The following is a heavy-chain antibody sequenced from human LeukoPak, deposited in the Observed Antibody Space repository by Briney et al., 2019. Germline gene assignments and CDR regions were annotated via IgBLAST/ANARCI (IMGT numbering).Heavy chain of an antibody. CDR2: IYSGTN. CDR3: ARIHWLATRYYFDY. D-gene: IGHD6-19*01. V-gene: IGHV4-39*02. J-gene: IGHJ4*02. CDR1: GGSISISTYY. Sequence: SETLSLTCTVSGGSISISTYYRAWIRQPPGKGLEWIGTIYSGTNYYNPSLKSRLTMSVDTSRNHFSLNLKSVTAADTAVYYCARIHWLATRYYFDYWGQGTLVAVSA.